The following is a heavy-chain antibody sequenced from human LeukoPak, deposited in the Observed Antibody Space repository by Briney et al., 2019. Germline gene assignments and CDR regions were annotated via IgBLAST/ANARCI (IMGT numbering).Heavy chain of an antibody. D-gene: IGHD1-26*01. CDR2: ITGDGGGT. CDR1: GFTFRNYV. J-gene: IGHJ4*02. CDR3: VKEASSGNFVTIDC. Sequence: GGSPRLSCAASGFTFRNYVMSWVRQTPGKGLEWVSAITGDGGGTNHADSVKGRFTISRDNSKNILYLQMNSLRADDTAAYYCVKEASSGNFVTIDCWGQGTLVTVSS. V-gene: IGHV3-23*01.